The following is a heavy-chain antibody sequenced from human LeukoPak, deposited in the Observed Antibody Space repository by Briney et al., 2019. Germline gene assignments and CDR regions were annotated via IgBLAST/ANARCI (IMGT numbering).Heavy chain of an antibody. Sequence: PGGSLRLSCAASGFTFSSYWMHWVRQAPGKGLVWVPRINSDGRSTSYADSAKGRFTISRDNAKNTLYLQMNSLRAEDTAVYYCVRDVWGDRDSYFDYWGQGTLVTVSS. CDR2: INSDGRST. CDR1: GFTFSSYW. D-gene: IGHD2-21*01. CDR3: VRDVWGDRDSYFDY. J-gene: IGHJ4*02. V-gene: IGHV3-74*01.